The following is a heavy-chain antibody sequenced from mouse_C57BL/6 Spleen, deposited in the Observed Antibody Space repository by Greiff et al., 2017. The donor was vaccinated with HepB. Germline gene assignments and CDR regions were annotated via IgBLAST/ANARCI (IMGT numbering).Heavy chain of an antibody. D-gene: IGHD1-1*01. Sequence: EVKLQESGPGLVKPSQSLSLTCSVTGYSITSGYYWNWIRQFPGNKLEWMGYISYDGSNNYNPSLKNRISITRDTSKNQFFLKLNSVTTEDTATYYCARGGNYYGSSWDYWGQGTTLTVSS. CDR2: ISYDGSN. V-gene: IGHV3-6*01. J-gene: IGHJ2*01. CDR3: ARGGNYYGSSWDY. CDR1: GYSITSGYY.